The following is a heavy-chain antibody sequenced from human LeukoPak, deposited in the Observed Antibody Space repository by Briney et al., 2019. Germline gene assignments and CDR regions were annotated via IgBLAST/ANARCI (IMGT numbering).Heavy chain of an antibody. CDR2: ISYSGHT. CDR1: GGSVSSGDHY. J-gene: IGHJ6*02. Sequence: SQTLSLTCTVSGGSVSSGDHYWSWIRQPPGWGLEWIGYISYSGHTYYNSSLKSRVTISVDSSKKQFSLNLHSVTAADTAVYYCVRDRSGSYGVSGLDVWGQGTTVTVSS. V-gene: IGHV4-30-4*01. CDR3: VRDRSGSYGVSGLDV. D-gene: IGHD1-26*01.